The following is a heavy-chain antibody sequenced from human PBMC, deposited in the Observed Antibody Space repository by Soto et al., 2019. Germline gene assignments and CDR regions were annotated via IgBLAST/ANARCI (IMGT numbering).Heavy chain of an antibody. Sequence: QVQLVQSGAEVKKPGSSVKVSCKASGGTFSSYTISWVRQAPGQGLEWMGRIIPILGIANYAQKCQGRVTITADKSTSTAYMELSSLRSEDTAVYYCARSGTGTTSLDPWGQGTLVTVSS. D-gene: IGHD1-7*01. V-gene: IGHV1-69*02. J-gene: IGHJ5*02. CDR2: IIPILGIA. CDR3: ARSGTGTTSLDP. CDR1: GGTFSSYT.